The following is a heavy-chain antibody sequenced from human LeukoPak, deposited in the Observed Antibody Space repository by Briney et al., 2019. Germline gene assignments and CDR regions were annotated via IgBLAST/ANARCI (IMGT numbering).Heavy chain of an antibody. V-gene: IGHV3-23*01. D-gene: IGHD3-22*01. CDR3: AKGSYYDSSGSFYFDY. Sequence: GGSLRLSCAASGFSFSSYAMSWVRQAPGKGLEWVSGISGSGDNTYYADSVKGRFTISRDNSKNTLYVQVNSLGTEDTAAYYCAKGSYYDSSGSFYFDYWGQGTLVTVSS. J-gene: IGHJ4*02. CDR2: ISGSGDNT. CDR1: GFSFSSYA.